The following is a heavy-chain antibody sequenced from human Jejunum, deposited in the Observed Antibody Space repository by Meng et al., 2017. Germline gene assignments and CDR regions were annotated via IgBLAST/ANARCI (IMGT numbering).Heavy chain of an antibody. V-gene: IGHV3-11*01. D-gene: IGHD5-18*01. CDR3: VKALGYTYGYYF. CDR2: IGSSGTNI. J-gene: IGHJ4*02. Sequence: VYLVESGGDFVKAVGILRISCAVSGFALSESYMGWIRQAPGKGLELVCYIGSSGTNIDYADSVKDRFTMSRDNAMNSLYLQMTSLRAEDTAIYYCVKALGYTYGYYFWGQGTLVTVSS. CDR1: GFALSESY.